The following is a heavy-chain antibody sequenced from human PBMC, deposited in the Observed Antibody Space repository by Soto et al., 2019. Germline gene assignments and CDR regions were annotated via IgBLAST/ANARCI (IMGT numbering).Heavy chain of an antibody. J-gene: IGHJ4*02. CDR3: AKCSPRYSSGLKAYYFDH. CDR2: ISGSGSSS. V-gene: IGHV3-23*01. CDR1: EFTFSSYA. D-gene: IGHD6-19*01. Sequence: LRLSCAASEFTFSSYAMSWVRQAPGKGLEWVSAISGSGSSSYYADSVKGRFTISRDNSKNTLYLQMNSLRAEDTAVYYCAKCSPRYSSGLKAYYFDHWGQGTLVTVSS.